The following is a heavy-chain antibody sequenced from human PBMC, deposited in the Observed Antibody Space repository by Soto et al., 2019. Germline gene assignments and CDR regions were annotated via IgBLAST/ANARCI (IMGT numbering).Heavy chain of an antibody. D-gene: IGHD3-3*01. Sequence: SETLSLTCTVSGGSISSYYWSWIRQPPGKGLEWIGYIYYSGSTNYNPSLKSRVTVSVDTSKNQFSLKLSSVTAADTAVYYCARQAPYDFWSGYYPSFDYWGQGTPVTVSS. CDR3: ARQAPYDFWSGYYPSFDY. CDR2: IYYSGST. J-gene: IGHJ4*02. V-gene: IGHV4-59*08. CDR1: GGSISSYY.